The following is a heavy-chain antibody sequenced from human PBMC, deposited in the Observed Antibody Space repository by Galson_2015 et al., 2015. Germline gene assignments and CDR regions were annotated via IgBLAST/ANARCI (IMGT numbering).Heavy chain of an antibody. CDR3: ARVRECSSTSCYGGWFDP. J-gene: IGHJ5*02. Sequence: SLRLSCAASGFSFSYYEMNWVRQAPGKGLEWVSYISSSGSAIYYADSMKGRFTISRDNAKNSLYLQMNSLRAEDTAVYYCARVRECSSTSCYGGWFDPWGQGTLVTVSS. CDR1: GFSFSYYE. CDR2: ISSSGSAI. D-gene: IGHD2-2*01. V-gene: IGHV3-48*03.